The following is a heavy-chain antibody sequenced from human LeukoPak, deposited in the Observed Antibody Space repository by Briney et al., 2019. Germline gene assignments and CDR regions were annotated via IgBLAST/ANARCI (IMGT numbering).Heavy chain of an antibody. J-gene: IGHJ3*02. V-gene: IGHV4-59*01. Sequence: SETLSLTCTVSGGSISSYYWSRIRQPPGKGLEWIGYIYYSGSTNYNPPLKSRVTISVDTSKNQFSLKLSSVTAADTAVYYCARDGSGSFLDAFDIWGQGTMVTVSS. CDR3: ARDGSGSFLDAFDI. CDR1: GGSISSYY. D-gene: IGHD1-26*01. CDR2: IYYSGST.